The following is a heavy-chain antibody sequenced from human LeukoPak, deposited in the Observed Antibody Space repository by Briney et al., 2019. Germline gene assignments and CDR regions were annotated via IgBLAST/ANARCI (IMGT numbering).Heavy chain of an antibody. J-gene: IGHJ4*02. V-gene: IGHV3-23*01. CDR2: SGSGGST. D-gene: IGHD3-9*01. CDR3: ATAYFDWSLPVY. CDR1: GFTFSSYA. Sequence: GGSLRLSCAASGFTFSSYAMSWVRQAPGKGLEWVSVSGSGGSTYYADSVKGRFTISRDNSKNTLYLQMNSLRAEDTAVYYCATAYFDWSLPVYWGQGTLVTVSS.